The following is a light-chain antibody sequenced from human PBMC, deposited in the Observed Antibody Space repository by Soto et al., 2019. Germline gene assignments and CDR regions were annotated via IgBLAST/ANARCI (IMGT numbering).Light chain of an antibody. CDR2: DAS. CDR1: QNISTW. J-gene: IGKJ1*01. V-gene: IGKV1-5*01. Sequence: DIQMTQSPSTLSASVGDRVTITCRASQNISTWLAWFQQKPGKAPNLLIYDASSLQSGVPSRFSGSGSGTDFTLAISSLQPEDSATYYCLQDINYPWTFGQGTKVDIK. CDR3: LQDINYPWT.